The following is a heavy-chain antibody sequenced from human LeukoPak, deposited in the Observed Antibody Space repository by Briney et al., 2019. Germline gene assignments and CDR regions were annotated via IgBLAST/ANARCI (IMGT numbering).Heavy chain of an antibody. CDR3: ARGREVVVAATLPYDY. Sequence: PSETLSLTCAVYGGSFSGYYWSWIRQPPGKGLEWIGEINHSGSTNYNPSLKSRVTISVDTSKNQFSLKLSSVTAADTAVYYCARGREVVVAATLPYDYWGQGTLVTVSS. J-gene: IGHJ4*02. V-gene: IGHV4-34*01. D-gene: IGHD2-15*01. CDR2: INHSGST. CDR1: GGSFSGYY.